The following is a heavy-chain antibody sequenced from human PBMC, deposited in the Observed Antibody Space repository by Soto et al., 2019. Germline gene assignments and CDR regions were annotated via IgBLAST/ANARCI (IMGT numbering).Heavy chain of an antibody. J-gene: IGHJ6*02. Sequence: TSETLSLTCTVSGGSISSSSYYWGWIRQPPGKGLEWIGGIYYSGSTYYNPSLKSRVTISVDTSKNQFSLKLSSVTAADTAVYYCARRGAAAGDYYYYYGMDVWGQGTTVTVSS. V-gene: IGHV4-39*01. CDR2: IYYSGST. D-gene: IGHD6-13*01. CDR1: GGSISSSSYY. CDR3: ARRGAAAGDYYYYYGMDV.